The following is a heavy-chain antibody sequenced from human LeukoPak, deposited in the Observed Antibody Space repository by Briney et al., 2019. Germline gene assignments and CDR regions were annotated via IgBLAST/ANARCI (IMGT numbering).Heavy chain of an antibody. CDR1: GFTFSSYA. CDR2: IRGRGDYI. V-gene: IGHV3-23*01. D-gene: IGHD2-2*01. Sequence: GGSLTLSCAASGFTFSSYAMSWVRQAPGKGLEWVSAIRGRGDYIYYADSVKGRFTFSRDNSKNTLYLQMNSLRAEDTALYYCVRQGGQTGDIVVVPAATSFDYWGQGTLVSVSS. J-gene: IGHJ4*02. CDR3: VRQGGQTGDIVVVPAATSFDY.